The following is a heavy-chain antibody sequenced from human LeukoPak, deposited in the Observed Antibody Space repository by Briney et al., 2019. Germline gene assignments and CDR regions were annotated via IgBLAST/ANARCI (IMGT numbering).Heavy chain of an antibody. CDR3: AREYCSGGSCYRLPYYYYYGMDV. D-gene: IGHD2-15*01. CDR1: GFTFSSYA. V-gene: IGHV3-30-3*01. CDR2: ISYDRSNK. Sequence: GRSLRLSCAASGFTFSSYAMHWVRQAPGKGLEWVAVISYDRSNKYYADSVKGRFTISRDNSKNTLYLQMNSLRAEDTAVYYCAREYCSGGSCYRLPYYYYYGMDVWGQGTTVTVSS. J-gene: IGHJ6*02.